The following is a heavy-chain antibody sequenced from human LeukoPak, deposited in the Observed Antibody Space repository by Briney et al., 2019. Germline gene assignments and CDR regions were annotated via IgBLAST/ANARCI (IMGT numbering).Heavy chain of an antibody. CDR2: IYDSGST. J-gene: IGHJ4*02. D-gene: IGHD3-3*01. V-gene: IGHV4-59*12. CDR3: ARAYYDFWSGYSPKPKYYFDY. CDR1: GGSISSYY. Sequence: SETLSLTCTVSGGSISSYYWSWIRQPPGKGLEWIGYIYDSGSTNYNPSLKSRVTISVDTSKNQFSLKLSSVTAADTAVYYCARAYYDFWSGYSPKPKYYFDYWGQGTLVTVSS.